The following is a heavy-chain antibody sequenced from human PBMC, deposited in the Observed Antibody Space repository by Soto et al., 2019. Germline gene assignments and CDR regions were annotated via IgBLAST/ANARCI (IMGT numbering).Heavy chain of an antibody. CDR2: ISYDGSNK. Sequence: PGGSLILSCAASGFTFSSYCMHWVRQAPGKGLEWVAVISYDGSNKYYADSVKGRFTISRDNSKNTLYLQMNSLRAEDTAVYYCAKELLWFGELYTVDYWGQGTLVTVSS. D-gene: IGHD3-10*01. CDR1: GFTFSSYC. CDR3: AKELLWFGELYTVDY. J-gene: IGHJ4*02. V-gene: IGHV3-30*18.